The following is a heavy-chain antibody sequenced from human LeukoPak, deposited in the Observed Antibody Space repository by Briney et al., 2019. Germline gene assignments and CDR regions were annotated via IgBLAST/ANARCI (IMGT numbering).Heavy chain of an antibody. CDR2: IYYSGST. CDR1: GGSISSYY. Sequence: SETLSLTCTVSGGSISSYYWSWIRQPPGKGLEWIGYIYYSGSTNYNPSLKSRVIISVDTSKNQFSLKLSSVTAADTAVYYCAVGGSSLDYWGQGTLVTVSS. CDR3: AVGGSSLDY. V-gene: IGHV4-59*12. D-gene: IGHD6-13*01. J-gene: IGHJ4*02.